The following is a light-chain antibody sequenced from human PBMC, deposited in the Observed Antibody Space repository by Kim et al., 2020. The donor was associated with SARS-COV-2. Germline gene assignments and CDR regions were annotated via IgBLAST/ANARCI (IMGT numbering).Light chain of an antibody. CDR1: QDISNY. Sequence: DIQMTQSPSSLSASVGDRVTITCQASQDISNYLNWYQQKPGKAPKLLIYDASNLETGVPSRFSGRRSGTDFTFTISSLQPEDIATYYCQQYDNLPLAFGGRTKVDIK. V-gene: IGKV1-33*01. J-gene: IGKJ4*01. CDR3: QQYDNLPLA. CDR2: DAS.